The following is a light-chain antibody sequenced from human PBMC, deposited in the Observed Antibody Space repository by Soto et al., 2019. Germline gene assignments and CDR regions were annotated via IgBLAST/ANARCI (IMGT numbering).Light chain of an antibody. CDR3: CSYTTSSTYV. CDR1: FSDVGPHDY. CDR2: DVT. V-gene: IGLV2-14*03. Sequence: QSALTQPASVSGSPGQSVTISCTGSFSDVGPHDYVSWYQQHPGKAPKLVIYDVTNRPSGVSSRFSGSKSGNTASLTISGLQAEDEADYYFCSYTTSSTYVFGTGTKLTVL. J-gene: IGLJ1*01.